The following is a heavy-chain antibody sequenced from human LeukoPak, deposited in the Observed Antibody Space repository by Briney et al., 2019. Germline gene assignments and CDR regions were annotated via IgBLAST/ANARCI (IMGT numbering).Heavy chain of an antibody. CDR3: ARGSYYYDSSGYPDHFDY. Sequence: SQTLSLTCTVPGGSISSGDYYWSWIRQPPGKGLEWIGYIYYSGSTYYNPSLKSRVTISVDTSKNQFSLKLSSVTAADTAVYYCARGSYYYDSSGYPDHFDYWGQGTLVTVSS. J-gene: IGHJ4*02. V-gene: IGHV4-30-4*08. CDR1: GGSISSGDYY. D-gene: IGHD3-22*01. CDR2: IYYSGST.